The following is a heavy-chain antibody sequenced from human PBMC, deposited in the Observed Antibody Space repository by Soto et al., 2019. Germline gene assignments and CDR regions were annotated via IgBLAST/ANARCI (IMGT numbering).Heavy chain of an antibody. D-gene: IGHD3-10*01. Sequence: PSETLSLTCTVSGGSISSSSYYWGWIRQPPGKGLEWIGSIYYSGSTYYNPSLKSRVTISVDTSKNQFSLKLSSVTAADTAVYYCARRRATGAFDIWGQGTMVTVSS. V-gene: IGHV4-39*01. CDR2: IYYSGST. CDR1: GGSISSSSYY. CDR3: ARRRATGAFDI. J-gene: IGHJ3*02.